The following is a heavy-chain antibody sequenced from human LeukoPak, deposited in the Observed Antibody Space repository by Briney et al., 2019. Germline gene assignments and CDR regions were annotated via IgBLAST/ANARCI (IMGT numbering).Heavy chain of an antibody. Sequence: SETLSLTCTVSGGSIRGYYWSWIRQPGAKALECIGRIYSGGSTDYNRSLKSRLTMSLDTSKNRFSLKLTSVTAADTAVYYCARDTVFITFGGVIWFDPWGQGTLVTVSS. J-gene: IGHJ5*02. CDR1: GGSIRGYY. CDR3: ARDTVFITFGGVIWFDP. V-gene: IGHV4-4*07. D-gene: IGHD3-16*01. CDR2: IYSGGST.